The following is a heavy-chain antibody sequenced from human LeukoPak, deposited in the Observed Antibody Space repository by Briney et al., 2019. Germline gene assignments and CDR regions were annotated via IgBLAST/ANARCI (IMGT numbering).Heavy chain of an antibody. D-gene: IGHD5-18*01. J-gene: IGHJ6*03. CDR3: ARRTRSFSYIYGDAYYYYYMDV. V-gene: IGHV4-59*02. Sequence: SETLSLTCTVSGGSGSSDSWSWIRQPPGQGLEWIGYISYSGSTSYNPSLKSRVTISVDPSKSQLSLKLRSVTAADTAVYYCARRTRSFSYIYGDAYYYYYMDVWGKGTTVTVSS. CDR2: ISYSGST. CDR1: GGSGSSDS.